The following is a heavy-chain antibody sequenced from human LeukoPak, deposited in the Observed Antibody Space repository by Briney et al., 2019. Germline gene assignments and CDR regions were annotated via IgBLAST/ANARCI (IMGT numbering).Heavy chain of an antibody. V-gene: IGHV3-53*01. CDR2: IYSGGSIT. Sequence: GGSLRLSCAASGFTVSSTYMSWVRQAPGKGLEWVSVIYSGGSITHYADSVKGRFTISRDNSKNTVLLQMNSLRAEDTAVYYCARDGAEGDYYYGMDVWGQGTTVTVSS. CDR3: ARDGAEGDYYYGMDV. D-gene: IGHD1-14*01. CDR1: GFTVSSTY. J-gene: IGHJ6*02.